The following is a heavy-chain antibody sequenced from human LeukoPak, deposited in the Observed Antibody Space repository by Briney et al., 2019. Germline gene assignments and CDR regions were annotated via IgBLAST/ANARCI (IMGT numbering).Heavy chain of an antibody. CDR3: ARADDYGDYPDY. CDR1: GYNFHGYY. D-gene: IGHD4-17*01. Sequence: ASVTVSCKPSGYNFHGYYMQWVRQAPRQPLEWMGRINPNSGATWFAQKFQGRVTMTGDASITTAYMELSSLKSDDTAVYYCARADDYGDYPDYWGQGTLVTVSS. V-gene: IGHV1-2*06. CDR2: INPNSGAT. J-gene: IGHJ4*02.